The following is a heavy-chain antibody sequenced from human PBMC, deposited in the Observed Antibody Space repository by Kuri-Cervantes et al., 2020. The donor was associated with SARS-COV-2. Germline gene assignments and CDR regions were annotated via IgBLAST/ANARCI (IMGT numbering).Heavy chain of an antibody. D-gene: IGHD2-2*01. CDR1: GFTFSSYW. J-gene: IGHJ4*02. CDR3: ARVGTSFNDKNDY. Sequence: ETLSLTCAASGFTFSSYWMHWVRQAPGKGLVWVSRINSDGSSTSYADSVKGRFTISRDNSKNTLYLQMNSLRAEDTAVYYCARVGTSFNDKNDYWGQGTLVTVSS. V-gene: IGHV3-74*01. CDR2: INSDGSST.